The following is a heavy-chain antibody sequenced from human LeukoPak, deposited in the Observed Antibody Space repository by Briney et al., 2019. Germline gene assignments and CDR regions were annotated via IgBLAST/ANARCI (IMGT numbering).Heavy chain of an antibody. CDR3: ARDIRYFDSDYYYGMDV. J-gene: IGHJ6*02. Sequence: GGSLRLYCAASGFTFSSYEMNWGRQAPGKGLEWVSYISSSGSTIYYADSVKGRFTISRDNAKNSLYLQMNSLRAEDTAVYYCARDIRYFDSDYYYGMDVWGQGTTVTVSS. D-gene: IGHD3-9*01. CDR1: GFTFSSYE. V-gene: IGHV3-48*03. CDR2: ISSSGSTI.